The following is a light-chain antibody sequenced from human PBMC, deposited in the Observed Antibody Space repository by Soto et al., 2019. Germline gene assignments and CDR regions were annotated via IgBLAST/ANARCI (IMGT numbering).Light chain of an antibody. Sequence: EIVLTQSRDTLVLSPGYRASLSFWASHSVTTHLAWFQQRPGQTPRIRIYDASTRAPGIPARLSGRGARADFTLTISSLEPEDFAVYYCQQRSDSITVGQGTRLEIK. CDR2: DAS. CDR3: QQRSDSIT. CDR1: HSVTTH. J-gene: IGKJ5*01. V-gene: IGKV3-11*01.